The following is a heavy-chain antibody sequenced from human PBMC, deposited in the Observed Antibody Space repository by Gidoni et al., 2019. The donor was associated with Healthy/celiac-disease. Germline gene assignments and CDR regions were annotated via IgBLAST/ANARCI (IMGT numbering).Heavy chain of an antibody. V-gene: IGHV1-3*01. CDR2: INAGNGNT. Sequence: QFQLVQSGAEVKKPGASVKVSCKASGYTFTSYATHWVRQAPGQRLEWMGWINAGNGNTKDSQQFQGRVTITRDTSASTAYMELSSLRSEDTAVYYCARVRRYCSGGSCYPTLFDYWGQGTLVTVSS. CDR3: ARVRRYCSGGSCYPTLFDY. J-gene: IGHJ4*02. D-gene: IGHD2-15*01. CDR1: GYTFTSYA.